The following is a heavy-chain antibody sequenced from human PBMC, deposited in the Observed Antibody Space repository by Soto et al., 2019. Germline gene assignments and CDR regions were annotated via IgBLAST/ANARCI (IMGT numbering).Heavy chain of an antibody. D-gene: IGHD2-2*01. CDR3: GNQADGGNGYYFAY. CDR1: SGSITSSTYY. CDR2: IYSSGRT. J-gene: IGHJ4*02. Sequence: QLQLQESGPGLVKPSETLSLTCTVSSGSITSSTYYWGWIRQPPGKGLEWIGNIYSSGRTYYILSLKIRVTISLDTSKTPRFLKLTSVTAEDTAVYYCGNQADGGNGYYFAYWGQGTLVTVPA. V-gene: IGHV4-39*01.